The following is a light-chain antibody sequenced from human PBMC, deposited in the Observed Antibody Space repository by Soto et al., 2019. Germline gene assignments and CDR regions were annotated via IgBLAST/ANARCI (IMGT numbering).Light chain of an antibody. CDR1: SGDIGGYNY. V-gene: IGLV2-8*01. Sequence: QSALTQPPSASGSPGQSVTISCTGTSGDIGGYNYVSWYQQHPGKAPKLLIYEVSKRPSGVPDRFSGSKSGNTASLTVSGPQAEDEAEYYCSSYVGTNTLVFGGGTQLT. J-gene: IGLJ2*01. CDR2: EVS. CDR3: SSYVGTNTLV.